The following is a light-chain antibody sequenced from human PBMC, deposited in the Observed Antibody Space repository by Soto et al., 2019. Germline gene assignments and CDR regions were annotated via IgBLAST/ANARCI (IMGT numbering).Light chain of an antibody. V-gene: IGKV3-15*01. CDR3: QQYGTSPWT. Sequence: EIVMTQSPATLSVSPWEGATVSCRASQSVSSHLAWYQHKPGQAPRLLFYDASTRATGIPDRFSASGSGTDFSLTISRLEPEDFAVYYCQQYGTSPWTFGQGTKVDIK. CDR2: DAS. J-gene: IGKJ1*01. CDR1: QSVSSH.